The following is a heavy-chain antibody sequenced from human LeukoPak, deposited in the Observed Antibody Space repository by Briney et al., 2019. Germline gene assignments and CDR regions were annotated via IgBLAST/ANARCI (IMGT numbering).Heavy chain of an antibody. CDR3: ARGTGSSWNHYYYYYMDV. Sequence: SETLSLTCSVSGGSISSSSSYWGWIRQPPGKGLEWIGSIYYSGSTNYNPSLKSRVTMSVDTSKNQFSLKLNSVTAADTAVYYCARGTGSSWNHYYYYYMDVWGKGTTVTVSS. D-gene: IGHD6-13*01. CDR1: GGSISSSSSY. J-gene: IGHJ6*03. V-gene: IGHV4-39*07. CDR2: IYYSGST.